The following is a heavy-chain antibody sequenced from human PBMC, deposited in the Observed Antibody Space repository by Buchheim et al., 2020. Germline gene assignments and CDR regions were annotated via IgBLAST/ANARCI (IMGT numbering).Heavy chain of an antibody. Sequence: QVQLVESGGGVVQPGRSLRLSCAASGFTFSSSAMHWVRQAPGKGLEWVSVISNDGSKTYYADSVKGRFTISRDNSKNTLYVQMNSLRDEDTAVYYCARDAEPGVLWEVTRFSYFHHWGQGTL. CDR3: ARDAEPGVLWEVTRFSYFHH. D-gene: IGHD3-16*01. CDR1: GFTFSSSA. CDR2: ISNDGSKT. J-gene: IGHJ1*01. V-gene: IGHV3-30-3*01.